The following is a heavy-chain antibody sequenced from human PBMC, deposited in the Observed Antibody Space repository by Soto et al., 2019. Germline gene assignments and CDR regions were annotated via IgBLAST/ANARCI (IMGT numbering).Heavy chain of an antibody. D-gene: IGHD1-26*01. J-gene: IGHJ4*02. CDR2: INPNSGGT. V-gene: IGHV1-2*04. Sequence: ASVKVSCKVSRDTYTKYVIHWVRQAPGQGLEWMGWINPNSGGTNYAQKFQGWVTMTRDTSISTAYMELSRLRSDGTAVYYCARERGSNYFDYWGQGTLVTVSS. CDR3: ARERGSNYFDY. CDR1: RDTYTKYV.